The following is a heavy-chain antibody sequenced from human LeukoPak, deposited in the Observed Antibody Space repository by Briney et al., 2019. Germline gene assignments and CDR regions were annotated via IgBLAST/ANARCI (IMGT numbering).Heavy chain of an antibody. CDR3: AKGNYGDYVFFSSAFDY. D-gene: IGHD4-17*01. CDR1: GFTFSSYW. V-gene: IGHV3-7*01. CDR2: IKQDGSEK. Sequence: GGSLRLSCAASGFTFSSYWMSWVRQAPGKGLEWVANIKQDGSEKYYVDSVKGRFTISRDNAKNSLYLQMNSLRAEDTAVYYCAKGNYGDYVFFSSAFDYWGQGTLVTVSS. J-gene: IGHJ4*02.